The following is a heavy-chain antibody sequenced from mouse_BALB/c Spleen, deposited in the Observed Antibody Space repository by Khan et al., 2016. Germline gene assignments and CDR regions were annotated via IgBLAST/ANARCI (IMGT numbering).Heavy chain of an antibody. CDR1: GYTFTEYI. D-gene: IGHD2-1*01. V-gene: IGHV1-62-2*01. CDR3: ARQDGNLHSAMDY. Sequence: QVQLQQSGAGLVKPGASVKLSCTASGYTFTEYIIHWVKQRSGQGLEWIGWYYALSVSKQYTEKCKDKATLTADKSSSTGYMELRRLTSEDSAGYFCARQDGNLHSAMDYWGQGTSVTVSS. CDR2: YYALSVSK. J-gene: IGHJ4*01.